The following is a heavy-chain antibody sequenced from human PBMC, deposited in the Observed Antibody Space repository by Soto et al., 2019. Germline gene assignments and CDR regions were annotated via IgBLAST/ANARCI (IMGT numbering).Heavy chain of an antibody. CDR3: AREVFRYFDL. CDR1: GYTLTRYG. V-gene: IGHV1-18*01. J-gene: IGHJ2*01. D-gene: IGHD1-20*01. Sequence: QVHLVQSGAEVKKPGASVKVSRKASGYTLTRYGITWVRQAPGQGLEWMGSISAYNANTNYAQKLQGRLTMTTDTSTSTAYMELRSLTSDDTAVYYCAREVFRYFDLWGRGTLVSVSS. CDR2: ISAYNANT.